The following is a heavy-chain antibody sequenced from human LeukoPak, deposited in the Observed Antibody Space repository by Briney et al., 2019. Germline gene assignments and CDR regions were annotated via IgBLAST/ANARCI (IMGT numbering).Heavy chain of an antibody. CDR3: ARAPGGYYYYYYMDV. J-gene: IGHJ6*03. Sequence: SETLSLTCTVSGGSISSYYWSWIRQPPGKGLEWIGYMFYSGSTSYNPSLKSRVTISVDTSKNQFSLKLSSVTAAGTAVYYCARAPGGYYYYYYMDVWGKGTTVTVSS. V-gene: IGHV4-59*01. CDR1: GGSISSYY. D-gene: IGHD2-8*02. CDR2: MFYSGST.